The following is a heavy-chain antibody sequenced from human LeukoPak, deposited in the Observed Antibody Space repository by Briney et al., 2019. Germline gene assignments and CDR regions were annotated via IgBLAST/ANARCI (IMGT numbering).Heavy chain of an antibody. CDR1: GFTFSSYA. Sequence: GWSLRLSCAASGFTFSSYAMSWVRQAPGKGLEWVAFIRYDGSNKYYADSVKGRFTISRDNSKNTLYLQMNSLRAEDTAVYYCISCYFDYWGQGTLVTVSS. V-gene: IGHV3-30*02. CDR2: IRYDGSNK. J-gene: IGHJ4*02. CDR3: ISCYFDY. D-gene: IGHD3-3*02.